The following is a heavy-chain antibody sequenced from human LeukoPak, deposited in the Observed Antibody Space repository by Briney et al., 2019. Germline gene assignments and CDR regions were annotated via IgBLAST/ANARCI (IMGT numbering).Heavy chain of an antibody. CDR3: TRTMYFFSD. Sequence: GGSLRLSCVVSEFTVSNAWMTWVRQAPGKGLEWVGRIKSKTDGGTTDYAAPVKGRFTISRDDSKNTLYLQMNSLKTEDTAVYYCTRTMYFFSDWGQGTLVTVSS. J-gene: IGHJ4*02. CDR1: EFTVSNAW. D-gene: IGHD3-10*02. V-gene: IGHV3-15*01. CDR2: IKSKTDGGTT.